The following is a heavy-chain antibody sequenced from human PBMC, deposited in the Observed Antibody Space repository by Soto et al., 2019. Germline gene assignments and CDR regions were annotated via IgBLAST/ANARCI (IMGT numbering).Heavy chain of an antibody. CDR1: GFTFSSYS. D-gene: IGHD1-7*01. Sequence: GGSLRLSCAASGFTFSSYSMNWVRQAPGKGLEWVSSISSSSSYIYYADSVKGRFTISRDNAKNSLYLQMNSLRAEDTAVYYCARFGSTGTTGYFDYWGQGNLVTVSS. CDR3: ARFGSTGTTGYFDY. CDR2: ISSSSSYI. V-gene: IGHV3-21*01. J-gene: IGHJ4*02.